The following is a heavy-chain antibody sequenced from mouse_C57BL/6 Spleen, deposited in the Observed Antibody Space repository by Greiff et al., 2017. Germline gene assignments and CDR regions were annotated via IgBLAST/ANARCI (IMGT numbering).Heavy chain of an antibody. CDR2: IYPGSGST. Sequence: VQLQQPGAELVKPGASVKMSCKASGYTFTSYWITWVKQRPGHGLEWVGDIYPGSGSTNYNEKFKSKATLTVDTCSSTAYMQLSSLTSEDSAVYYCARSLLLLQGCWGQGALVTVSA. V-gene: IGHV1-55*01. CDR1: GYTFTSYW. CDR3: ARSLLLLQGC. D-gene: IGHD1-1*01. J-gene: IGHJ3*01.